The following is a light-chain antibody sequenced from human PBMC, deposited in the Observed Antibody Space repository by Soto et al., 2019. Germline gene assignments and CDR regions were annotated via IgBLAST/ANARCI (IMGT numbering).Light chain of an antibody. CDR3: QQYYSYLYT. CDR1: QGISSY. J-gene: IGKJ2*01. V-gene: IGKV1-8*01. CDR2: AAS. Sequence: AIRMTQSPSSLSASTGDRVTITCRASQGISSYLAWYQQKPGKAPKLLIYAASTLQSGVPSRFSGSGSGTDFTLTISCLQSADFATYYCQQYYSYLYTFGQGTKLEIK.